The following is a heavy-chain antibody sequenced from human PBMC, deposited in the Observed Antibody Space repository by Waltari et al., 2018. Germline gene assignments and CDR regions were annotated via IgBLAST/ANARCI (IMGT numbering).Heavy chain of an antibody. D-gene: IGHD6-19*01. V-gene: IGHV3-30*18. CDR2: ISYDGSNK. CDR1: GFTFSSYG. J-gene: IGHJ6*03. CDR3: AKDGSGWYAGGYYYYYYMDV. Sequence: QVQLVESGGGVVQPGRSLRLSCAASGFTFSSYGMHWVRQAPGKGLAWVAVISYDGSNKYYADSVKGRFTISRDNSKNTLYLQMNSLRAEDTAVYYCAKDGSGWYAGGYYYYYYMDVWGKGTTVTVSS.